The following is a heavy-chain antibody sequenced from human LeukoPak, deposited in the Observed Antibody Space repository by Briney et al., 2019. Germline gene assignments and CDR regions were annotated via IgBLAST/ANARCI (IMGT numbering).Heavy chain of an antibody. CDR2: IKDDGSES. CDR1: GFTFSNYW. Sequence: PGGSLRLSCAASGFTFSNYWMSWVRQAPGKGLEWVANIKDDGSESYYVDSVKGRFTISRDNAKNSLYLQMNSLRAEDTAVYYCARTIRGFWGQGTLVTVSS. J-gene: IGHJ4*02. D-gene: IGHD3-10*01. CDR3: ARTIRGF. V-gene: IGHV3-7*01.